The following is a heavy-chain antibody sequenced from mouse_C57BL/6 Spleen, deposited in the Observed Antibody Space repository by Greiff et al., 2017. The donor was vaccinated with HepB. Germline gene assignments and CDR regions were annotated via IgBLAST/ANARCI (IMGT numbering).Heavy chain of an antibody. CDR2: INPNNGGT. Sequence: VQLQQSGPELVKPGASVKISCKASGYTFTDYYMNWVKQSHGKSLEWIGDINPNNGGTSYNQKFKGKATLTVDKSSSTAYMELRSLTSEDSAVYYCARRRVARYFDVWGTGTTVTVSS. J-gene: IGHJ1*03. D-gene: IGHD6-1*02. CDR1: GYTFTDYY. CDR3: ARRRVARYFDV. V-gene: IGHV1-26*01.